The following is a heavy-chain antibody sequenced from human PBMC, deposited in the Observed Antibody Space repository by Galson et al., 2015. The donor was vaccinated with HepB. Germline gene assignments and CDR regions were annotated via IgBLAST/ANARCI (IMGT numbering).Heavy chain of an antibody. CDR2: IKSKTDGGTT. CDR1: GFTFSNAW. D-gene: IGHD3-10*01. CDR3: TSFGELLYYYYYYGMDV. V-gene: IGHV3-15*01. J-gene: IGHJ6*02. Sequence: SLRLSCAASGFTFSNAWMSWVRQAPGKGLEWVGRIKSKTDGGTTDYAAPVKGRFTISRDDSKNTLYLQMNSLKTEDTAVYYCTSFGELLYYYYYYGMDVWGQGTTVTVSS.